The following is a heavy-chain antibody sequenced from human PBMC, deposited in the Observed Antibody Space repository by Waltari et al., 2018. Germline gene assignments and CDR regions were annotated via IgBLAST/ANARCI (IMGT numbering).Heavy chain of an antibody. CDR3: ARGVTIFGGGPTEYYFDY. Sequence: QVQLVQSGAEVKKPGSSVKVSCKASGGTFSSYAISWVRQAPGQGLEWMGGIIPILGTANDAQKFQGRVTITADESTSTAYMELSSLRSEDTAVYYCARGVTIFGGGPTEYYFDYWGQGTLVTVSS. J-gene: IGHJ4*02. CDR1: GGTFSSYA. D-gene: IGHD3-9*01. CDR2: IIPILGTA. V-gene: IGHV1-69*12.